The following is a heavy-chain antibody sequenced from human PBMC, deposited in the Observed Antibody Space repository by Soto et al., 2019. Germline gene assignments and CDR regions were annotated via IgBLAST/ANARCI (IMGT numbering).Heavy chain of an antibody. CDR1: GFTFSSYG. D-gene: IGHD1-1*01. J-gene: IGHJ4*02. Sequence: QVQLVESGGGVVQPGRSLRLSCAASGFTFSSYGMHWVSQAPGKGLEGVAVISCDENNTYYADSVKGRYTISRDNSKNSLYPQMNTLSAQYPAVYYCAKGGQPLERWPSGYWGKGTLGTVS. CDR2: ISCDENNT. V-gene: IGHV3-30*18. CDR3: AKGGQPLERWPSGY.